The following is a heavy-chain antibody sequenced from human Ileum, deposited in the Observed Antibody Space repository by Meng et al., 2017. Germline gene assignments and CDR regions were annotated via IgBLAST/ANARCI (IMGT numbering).Heavy chain of an antibody. Sequence: QGKLKEAGPGLVKPSGTLSLTSAGSGDSISNSGWWSWVRQPPGKGLEWIGQIYQSGSTNYNPSLKSRVTISIDRSENQLSLKLSSVTAADTAVYYCARHIVGPTPGMEYWGQGTLVTVSS. J-gene: IGHJ4*02. CDR2: IYQSGST. CDR3: ARHIVGPTPGMEY. V-gene: IGHV4-4*02. D-gene: IGHD1-26*01. CDR1: GDSISNSGW.